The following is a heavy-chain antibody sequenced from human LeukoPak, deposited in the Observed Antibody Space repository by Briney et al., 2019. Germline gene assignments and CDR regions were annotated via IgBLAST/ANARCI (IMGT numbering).Heavy chain of an antibody. Sequence: GGSLRLSCAASGFTFSSYSMNWVRQAPGKGLEWVSSISSSSSYIYYADSVKGRFTISRDNAKNSLYLQMNSLRAEDTAVYYCARGIRSRDPPGDYWGQGTLVTVSS. CDR3: ARGIRSRDPPGDY. V-gene: IGHV3-21*01. CDR2: ISSSSSYI. D-gene: IGHD5-18*01. J-gene: IGHJ4*02. CDR1: GFTFSSYS.